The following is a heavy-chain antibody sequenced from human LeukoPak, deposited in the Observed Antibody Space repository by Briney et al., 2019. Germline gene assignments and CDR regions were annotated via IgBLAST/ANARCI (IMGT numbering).Heavy chain of an antibody. D-gene: IGHD3-10*02. J-gene: IGHJ5*02. CDR1: GFTFSNYV. V-gene: IGHV3-23*01. Sequence: GGSLRLSCAASGFTFSNYVMSWVRQAPGKGLESVSCINTSGGSAFYADSVEGRFTISRDNSKNTLYLQMNSLRVEDTAVYYCAALVRGPRSFDPWGQGTLLTVSS. CDR2: INTSGGSA. CDR3: AALVRGPRSFDP.